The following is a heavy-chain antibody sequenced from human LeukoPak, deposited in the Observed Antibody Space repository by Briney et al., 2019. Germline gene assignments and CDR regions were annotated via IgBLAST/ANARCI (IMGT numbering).Heavy chain of an antibody. CDR2: TYYKSKWSN. D-gene: IGHD3-16*01. J-gene: IGHJ4*02. Sequence: SQTLSLTCAISGDSVSSNSAAWNWIRQSPSRGLEWLGRTYYKSKWSNNYAVSVRSRIIINPDTSKNQFSLQLNSVTPEDTAVYYCTRGGGAFDYWGQGTLVTVSS. V-gene: IGHV6-1*01. CDR3: TRGGGAFDY. CDR1: GDSVSSNSAA.